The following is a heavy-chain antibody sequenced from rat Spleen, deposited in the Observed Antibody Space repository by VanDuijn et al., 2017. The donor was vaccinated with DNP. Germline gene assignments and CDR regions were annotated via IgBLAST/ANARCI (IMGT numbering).Heavy chain of an antibody. J-gene: IGHJ2*01. CDR3: TRKYTTDYYWYFDF. CDR1: GFTFSDHN. Sequence: EVQLVESDGGLVQPGRSLIISCTASGFTFSDHNMAWVRQAPKKGLEWVATITYDGSNTYYGDSVKGRFTISRDNAKSTLYLQMNSLSSEDTATYYCTRKYTTDYYWYFDFWGQGVMVTVSS. D-gene: IGHD1-6*01. V-gene: IGHV5-7*01. CDR2: ITYDGSNT.